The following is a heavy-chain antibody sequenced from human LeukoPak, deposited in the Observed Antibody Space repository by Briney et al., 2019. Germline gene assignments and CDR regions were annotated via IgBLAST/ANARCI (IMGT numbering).Heavy chain of an antibody. CDR1: GGTFSSYA. V-gene: IGHV1-69*06. Sequence: ASVKVSCKASGGTFSSYAISWVRQAPGQGLEWMGGIIPIFGTANYAQKFQGRVTITADKSTSTAYMELSSLRSEDTAVYYCARASEYYYGSGSYRYYMDVWGKGTTVTVSS. CDR3: ARASEYYYGSGSYRYYMDV. J-gene: IGHJ6*03. D-gene: IGHD3-10*01. CDR2: IIPIFGTA.